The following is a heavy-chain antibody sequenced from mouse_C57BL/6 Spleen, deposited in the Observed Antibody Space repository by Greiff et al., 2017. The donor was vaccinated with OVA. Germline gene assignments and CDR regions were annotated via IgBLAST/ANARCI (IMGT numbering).Heavy chain of an antibody. Sequence: VQLQQSGPELVKPGASVKISCKASGFTFSSSWMNWVKQRPGKGLEWIGRIYPGNGDTNYTGKFKGKATLTADKSSSTAYMQLSSLTSEDSAVYCCTILVRDSMDYWGQGTSVTVSS. V-gene: IGHV1-82*01. J-gene: IGHJ4*01. CDR2: IYPGNGDT. CDR3: TILVRDSMDY. CDR1: GFTFSSSW. D-gene: IGHD1-1*01.